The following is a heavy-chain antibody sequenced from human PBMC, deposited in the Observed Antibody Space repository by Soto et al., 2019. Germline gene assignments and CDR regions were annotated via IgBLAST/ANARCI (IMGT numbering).Heavy chain of an antibody. CDR1: GGSISSYY. V-gene: IGHV4-4*07. Sequence: SETLSLTCTVSGGSISSYYWSWIRQPAGKGLEWIGRIYTSGSTNYNPSLKSRVTMSVDTSKNQFSLKLSSVTAADTAVYYCARGKIYGELYRSHYYYYGMDVWGQGTTVTVSS. CDR2: IYTSGST. J-gene: IGHJ6*02. CDR3: ARGKIYGELYRSHYYYYGMDV. D-gene: IGHD1-26*01.